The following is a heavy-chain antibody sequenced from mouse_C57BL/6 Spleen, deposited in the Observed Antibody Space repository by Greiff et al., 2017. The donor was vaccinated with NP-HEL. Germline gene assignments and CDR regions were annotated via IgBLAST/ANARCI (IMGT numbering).Heavy chain of an antibody. J-gene: IGHJ4*01. V-gene: IGHV1-5*01. D-gene: IGHD2-5*01. CDR3: TPYSNYEEGTAMDY. CDR2: IYPGNSDT. CDR1: GYTFTSYW. Sequence: EVKLVESGTVLARPGASVKMSCKTSGYTFTSYWMHWVKQRPGQGLEWIGAIYPGNSDTSYNQKFKGKAKLTAVTSASTAYMELSSLTNEDSAVYYCTPYSNYEEGTAMDYWGQGTSVTVSS.